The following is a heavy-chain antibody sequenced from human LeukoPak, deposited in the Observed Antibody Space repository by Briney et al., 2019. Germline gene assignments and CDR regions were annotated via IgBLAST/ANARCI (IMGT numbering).Heavy chain of an antibody. V-gene: IGHV3-30-3*01. J-gene: IGHJ3*02. Sequence: GGSLRLSCAASGFTFSSYAMHWVRQAPGKGLEWVAVISYDGSNKYYADSVKGRFTISRDNSKNTLYLQMNSLRAEDTAVYYCARVVGADGFAFDIWGQGTMVTVS. D-gene: IGHD1-26*01. CDR3: ARVVGADGFAFDI. CDR2: ISYDGSNK. CDR1: GFTFSSYA.